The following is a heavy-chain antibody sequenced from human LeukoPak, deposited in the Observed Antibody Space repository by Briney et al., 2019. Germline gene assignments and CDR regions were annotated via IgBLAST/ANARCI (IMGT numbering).Heavy chain of an antibody. CDR2: IKQDGSEK. CDR3: ARELTLGATTAFDI. CDR1: GFTFSSYW. Sequence: PGGSLRLSCAASGFTFSSYWMSWVRQAPGKGLEWVANIKQDGSEKYYVDSVKGRFTISRDNAKNSLYLQMNSLRAEDTAVYYCARELTLGATTAFDIWGQGTMVTVSS. J-gene: IGHJ3*02. D-gene: IGHD1-26*01. V-gene: IGHV3-7*03.